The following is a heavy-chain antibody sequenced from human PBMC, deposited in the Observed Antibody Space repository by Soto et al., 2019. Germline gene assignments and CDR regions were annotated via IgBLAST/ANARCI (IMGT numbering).Heavy chain of an antibody. CDR1: GYNFSNYA. V-gene: IGHV3-30-3*01. CDR2: ISYDGSSQ. Sequence: QVQLVESGGGVVQPGRSLRLSCEASGYNFSNYAMHWVRQAPGKGLEWVAVISYDGSSQNNADSVKGRFTISRNNSNNILYLQMNSLIAADTAVYYCATVFVPITGIVMILDYWGQGAMVTVSS. CDR3: ATVFVPITGIVMILDY. J-gene: IGHJ4*02. D-gene: IGHD1-20*01.